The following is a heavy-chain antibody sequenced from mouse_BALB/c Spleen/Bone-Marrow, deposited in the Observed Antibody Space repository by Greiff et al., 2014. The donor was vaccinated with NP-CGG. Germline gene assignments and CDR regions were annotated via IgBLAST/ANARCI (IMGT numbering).Heavy chain of an antibody. CDR3: ASYYYGRYFDV. J-gene: IGHJ1*01. CDR1: GFNIKDTY. D-gene: IGHD1-1*01. CDR2: IDPANGNT. Sequence: EVQLQESGAELVKPGASVKLSCTASGFNIKDTYMHWVKQRPEQGLEWIGRIDPANGNTKYDPKFQGKATRTADTSSNTAYLQLSSLTSEDTAVYYCASYYYGRYFDVWGAGTTVTVSS. V-gene: IGHV14-3*02.